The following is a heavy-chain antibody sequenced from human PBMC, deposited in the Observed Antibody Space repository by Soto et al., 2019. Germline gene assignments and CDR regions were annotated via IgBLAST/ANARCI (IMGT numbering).Heavy chain of an antibody. V-gene: IGHV3-48*01. D-gene: IGHD3-10*01. Sequence: EVQLVESGGGLIQPGGSLRLACAASGFTFSSYSMNWVRQAPGKGLEWVSYISSSGTSRSYADSVKGRFTISRDNAKNSVYLQRNSLRAEDTAVYYCARDRDYPTWHFDLWGRGTLVTVSS. CDR1: GFTFSSYS. CDR3: ARDRDYPTWHFDL. CDR2: ISSSGTSR. J-gene: IGHJ2*01.